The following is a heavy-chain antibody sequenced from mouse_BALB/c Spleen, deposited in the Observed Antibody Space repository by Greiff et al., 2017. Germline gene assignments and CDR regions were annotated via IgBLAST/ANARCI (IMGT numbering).Heavy chain of an antibody. Sequence: EVKLVESGGGLVKPGGSLKLSCAASGFTFSSYAMSWVRQTPEKRLEWVASISSGGSTYYPDSVKGRFTISRDNARNILYLQMSSLRSEDTAMYYCARGSLLRPDYYAMDYWGQGTSVTVSS. J-gene: IGHJ4*01. CDR3: ARGSLLRPDYYAMDY. V-gene: IGHV5-6-5*01. CDR1: GFTFSSYA. CDR2: ISSGGST. D-gene: IGHD1-2*01.